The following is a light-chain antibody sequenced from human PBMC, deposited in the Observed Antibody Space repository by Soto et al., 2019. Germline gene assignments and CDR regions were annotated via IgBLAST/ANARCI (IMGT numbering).Light chain of an antibody. CDR1: QSVSSY. Sequence: ESVLTQSPSTLSLSPGERATLSCRASQSVSSYLAWYQQKPGRAPRLLIYDASNRATGIPARFSGSGSGTDFTLTISSLEPEDFAVYYCQQRSNWPLTFGGGTKVDI. CDR2: DAS. CDR3: QQRSNWPLT. J-gene: IGKJ4*01. V-gene: IGKV3-11*01.